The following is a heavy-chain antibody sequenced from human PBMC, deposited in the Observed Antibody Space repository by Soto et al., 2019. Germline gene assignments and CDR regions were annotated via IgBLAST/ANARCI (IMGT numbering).Heavy chain of an antibody. CDR2: IIPIFGTA. CDR1: GGTFSRYA. Sequence: SVKVSCKDCGGTFSRYAISWVRQAPGGGIEWMGGIIPIFGTANYAQKFQGRVTITADESTSTAYMEPSTIRSKDPAVYYFAICGADINYHLDGMDVWG. J-gene: IGHJ6*02. D-gene: IGHD2-21*01. CDR3: AICGADINYHLDGMDV. V-gene: IGHV1-69*13.